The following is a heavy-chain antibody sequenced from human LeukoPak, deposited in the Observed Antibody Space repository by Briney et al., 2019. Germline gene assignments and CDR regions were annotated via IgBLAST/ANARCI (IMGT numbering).Heavy chain of an antibody. Sequence: GGSLRLSCAASGFTFTVYAMNWVRQAPGKGLEWVSGISDSGRNTYYSDSVKGRFTISRDNSKSTVYLQMNSLKTEDTAVYYCTTRRQDGWWGQGTLVTVS. CDR1: GFTFTVYA. D-gene: IGHD1-14*01. J-gene: IGHJ4*02. V-gene: IGHV3-23*01. CDR2: ISDSGRNT. CDR3: TTRRQDGW.